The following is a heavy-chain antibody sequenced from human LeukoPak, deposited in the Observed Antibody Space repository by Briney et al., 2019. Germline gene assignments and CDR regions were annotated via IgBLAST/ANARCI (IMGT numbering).Heavy chain of an antibody. CDR1: GFTFDDYA. CDR3: AKDHYYGSGSYGNDAFDI. D-gene: IGHD3-10*01. CDR2: ISWNSGSI. Sequence: GGSLRLSCAASGFTFDDYAMHWVRQAPGKGLEWVSGISWNSGSIGYEDSVKGRFTISRDNAKNSLYLQMNSLRAEDTALYYCAKDHYYGSGSYGNDAFDIWGQGTMVTVSS. V-gene: IGHV3-9*01. J-gene: IGHJ3*02.